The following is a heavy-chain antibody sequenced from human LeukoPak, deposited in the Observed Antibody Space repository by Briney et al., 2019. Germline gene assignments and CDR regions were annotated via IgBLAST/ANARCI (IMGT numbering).Heavy chain of an antibody. CDR3: AREGIGAADDSFDY. V-gene: IGHV1-2*02. CDR1: GYTFTDYH. D-gene: IGHD6-13*01. Sequence: GSVKVSCKASGYTFTDYHMHWVRQAPGQGLEWMGWINYNTGGTNYAQKFQGRVTMTRDTSTSTAYMELSRLRSDDTAVYYCAREGIGAADDSFDYWGQGTLVTVSS. J-gene: IGHJ4*02. CDR2: INYNTGGT.